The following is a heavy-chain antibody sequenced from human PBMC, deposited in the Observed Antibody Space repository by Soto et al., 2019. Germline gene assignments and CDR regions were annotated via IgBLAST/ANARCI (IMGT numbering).Heavy chain of an antibody. V-gene: IGHV4-34*01. J-gene: IGHJ6*03. CDR2: INHSGST. CDR3: ARGDLVVVPAAMYYYYYMDV. Sequence: ETLSLTCAVYGGSFSGYYWSWIRQPPGKGLEWIGEINHSGSTNYNPSLKSRVTISVDTSKNQFSLKLSSVTAADTAVYYCARGDLVVVPAAMYYYYYMDVWGKGTTVTVSS. D-gene: IGHD2-2*01. CDR1: GGSFSGYY.